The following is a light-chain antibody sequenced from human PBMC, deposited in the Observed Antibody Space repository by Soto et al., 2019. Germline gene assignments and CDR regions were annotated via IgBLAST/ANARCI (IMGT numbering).Light chain of an antibody. CDR3: CSSAGDNMYV. J-gene: IGLJ1*01. Sequence: QSALPQTASVSGSPGQSITISCTGTSSDIGRYNLVSWFQKHPGKVPKLMIYEGSKRPSGVSDRFSGSKSGNTASLTISGLQAEDEADYYCCSSAGDNMYVFGTGTKVTVL. CDR1: SSDIGRYNL. CDR2: EGS. V-gene: IGLV2-23*01.